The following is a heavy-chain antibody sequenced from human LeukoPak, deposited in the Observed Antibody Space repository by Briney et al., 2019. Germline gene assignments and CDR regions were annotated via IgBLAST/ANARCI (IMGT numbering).Heavy chain of an antibody. D-gene: IGHD3-3*01. Sequence: ASETLSLTCTVSGGSISSYYWSWIRQPPGKGLEWIGYIYYSGSTNYNPSLKSRVTISVDTSKNQFSLKLSSVTAADTAVYYCARGGPLYYDFWDYWGQGTLVTVSS. CDR2: IYYSGST. CDR1: GGSISSYY. J-gene: IGHJ4*02. V-gene: IGHV4-59*01. CDR3: ARGGPLYYDFWDY.